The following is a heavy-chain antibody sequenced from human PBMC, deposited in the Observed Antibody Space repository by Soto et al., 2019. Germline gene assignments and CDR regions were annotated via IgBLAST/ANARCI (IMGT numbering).Heavy chain of an antibody. V-gene: IGHV3-33*01. CDR2: IWHDGRKQ. Sequence: QVQLVESGGGVVQPGRSLRLSCAASGFTFSSYGMHWVRQAPGKGLEWVAIIWHDGRKQYYADSVKGRFIISRDNSKNTLYLQMNSLRAEDTAVYSCARDGFYLYYYGLDVWGRGTTVTVSS. CDR3: ARDGFYLYYYGLDV. J-gene: IGHJ6*02. CDR1: GFTFSSYG.